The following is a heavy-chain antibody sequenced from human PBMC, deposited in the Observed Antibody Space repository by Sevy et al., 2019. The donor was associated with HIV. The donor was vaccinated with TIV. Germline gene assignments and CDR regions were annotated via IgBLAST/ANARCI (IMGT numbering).Heavy chain of an antibody. CDR3: TTVDIVVVPAAMVPTYYIDV. D-gene: IGHD2-2*03. Sequence: GGSLRLSCAASGFTFSNAWMSWVRQAPGKGLEWVGRIKSKTDGGTTDYAAPVKGRFTISRDDSKNTLYLQMNSLKTEDTAVYYCTTVDIVVVPAAMVPTYYIDVWGKGTTVTVSS. CDR2: IKSKTDGGTT. CDR1: GFTFSNAW. J-gene: IGHJ6*03. V-gene: IGHV3-15*01.